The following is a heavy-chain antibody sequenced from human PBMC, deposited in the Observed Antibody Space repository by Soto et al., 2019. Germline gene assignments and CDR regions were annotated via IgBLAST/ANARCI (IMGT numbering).Heavy chain of an antibody. Sequence: SETLSLTCTVSGGSISSSSYYWGWIRQPPGKGLEWIGSIYYSGSTYYNPSLKSRVTISVDTSKNQFSLELSSVTAADTAVYYCASPVATAGMWYFDYWGQGTLVTVSS. J-gene: IGHJ4*02. V-gene: IGHV4-39*01. CDR2: IYYSGST. CDR3: ASPVATAGMWYFDY. CDR1: GGSISSSSYY. D-gene: IGHD6-19*01.